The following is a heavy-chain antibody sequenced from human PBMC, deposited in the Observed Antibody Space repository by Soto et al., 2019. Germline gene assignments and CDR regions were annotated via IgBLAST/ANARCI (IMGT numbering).Heavy chain of an antibody. Sequence: PGGSLRLSCAASGFTFSIYGMHWVRQAPGKGPEWVAAIPFNGMKQYYADSVKGRFSISRDNSKSTLYLQMSSLGADDTAVYYCAREDRAVANYLFDYWGQGTLVTVSS. J-gene: IGHJ4*02. V-gene: IGHV3-30*03. CDR3: AREDRAVANYLFDY. CDR2: IPFNGMKQ. D-gene: IGHD6-19*01. CDR1: GFTFSIYG.